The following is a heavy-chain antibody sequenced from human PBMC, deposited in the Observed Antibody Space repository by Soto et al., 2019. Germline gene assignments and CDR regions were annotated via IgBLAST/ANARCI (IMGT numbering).Heavy chain of an antibody. J-gene: IGHJ6*03. CDR1: GGSFSGYY. Sequence: PSETLSLTCAVYGGSFSGYYWSWIRQPPGKGLERIGEINHSGSTNYNPSLKSRVTISVDTSKNQFSLKLSSVTAADTAVYYCARFRSSSWYSTYYYYYYMDVWGKGTTVTVSS. CDR2: INHSGST. CDR3: ARFRSSSWYSTYYYYYYMDV. V-gene: IGHV4-34*01. D-gene: IGHD6-13*01.